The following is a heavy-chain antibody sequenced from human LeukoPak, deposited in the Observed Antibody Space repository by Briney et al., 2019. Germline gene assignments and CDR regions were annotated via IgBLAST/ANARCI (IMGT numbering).Heavy chain of an antibody. CDR1: GFTVSSTY. V-gene: IGHV4-59*05. CDR2: SHYSGSN. D-gene: IGHD3-22*01. J-gene: IGHJ4*02. CDR3: ARLSRYYDRSGYFFDDY. Sequence: PGGSLRLSCAASGFTVSSTYMSWVRQAPGKGLEWIGSSHYSGSNYYNPSLKSRVTISVDTSKNQFSLSLSSVTAADTAVYYCARLSRYYDRSGYFFDDYWGQGTLATVSS.